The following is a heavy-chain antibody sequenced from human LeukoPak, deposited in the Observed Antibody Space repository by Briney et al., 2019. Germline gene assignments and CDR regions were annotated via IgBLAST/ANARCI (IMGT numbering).Heavy chain of an antibody. V-gene: IGHV3-74*01. J-gene: IGHJ4*02. D-gene: IGHD6-19*01. CDR1: GFTFSSYW. CDR2: INTDGSST. Sequence: PGGSLRLSCAASGFTFSSYWMHWVRQAPGKGLVWVSRINTDGSSTSYADSVKGRFTISRDNSKNTLYLQMNSLRAEDTAVYYCARTRIGRKKNSSGWYDFDYWGQGTLVTVSS. CDR3: ARTRIGRKKNSSGWYDFDY.